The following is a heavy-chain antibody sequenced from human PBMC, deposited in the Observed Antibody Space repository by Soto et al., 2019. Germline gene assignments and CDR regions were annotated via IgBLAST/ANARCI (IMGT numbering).Heavy chain of an antibody. D-gene: IGHD3-9*01. Sequence: SETLSLTCTVSGGSTNGYYWSWIRQPPGKGLEWIGYIYYSGSTKYNPSLRSRVTMSVDTSKNQFSLKLTSVTAADTAVYYCARVGERWQYIHWFYYLDYWGQGTRVTVSS. CDR1: GGSTNGYY. CDR2: IYYSGST. J-gene: IGHJ4*02. CDR3: ARVGERWQYIHWFYYLDY. V-gene: IGHV4-59*01.